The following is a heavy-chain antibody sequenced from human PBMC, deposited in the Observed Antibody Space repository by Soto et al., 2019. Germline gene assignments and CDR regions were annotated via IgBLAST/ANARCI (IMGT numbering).Heavy chain of an antibody. D-gene: IGHD2-15*01. V-gene: IGHV4-4*07. Sequence: KPSETLSLTCTVAGGSISDYYWTWIRQPAGKGLEWIGRVHTSGHTNYSPSLKSRLTMSVDTSKNQLSLQMSSVTAADTAVYYCARGLAPGSYFDSWGQGTLVTVSS. CDR3: ARGLAPGSYFDS. J-gene: IGHJ4*02. CDR1: GGSISDYY. CDR2: VHTSGHT.